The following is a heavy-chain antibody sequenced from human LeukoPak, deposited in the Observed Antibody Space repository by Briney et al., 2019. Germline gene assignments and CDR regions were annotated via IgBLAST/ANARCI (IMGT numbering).Heavy chain of an antibody. Sequence: PGGSMSLSSPPSGPTLSTYGMHWVSQAPGKGLEWVASISYDGSNKYYADSAKTRITNFKDNSMNTLYLQMNSLTAEDTAVYYWAKDLGDPYDLDYWGQGTLVTVSS. J-gene: IGHJ4*02. D-gene: IGHD4-17*01. V-gene: IGHV3-30*18. CDR1: GPTLSTYG. CDR3: AKDLGDPYDLDY. CDR2: ISYDGSNK.